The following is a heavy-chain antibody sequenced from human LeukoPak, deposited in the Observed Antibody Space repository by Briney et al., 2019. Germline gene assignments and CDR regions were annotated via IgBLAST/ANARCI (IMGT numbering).Heavy chain of an antibody. CDR1: GGSISSSRYY. CDR2: IYYSGST. Sequence: SETLSLTCTVSGGSISSSRYYWGWIRQPPGKRLQWIGSIYYSGSTYYNPSLKSRVTISVDTSKNQFSLKLSSVTAADTAVYYCARVYGSGSGGNDAFDIWGQGTMVTVSS. CDR3: ARVYGSGSGGNDAFDI. J-gene: IGHJ3*02. V-gene: IGHV4-39*07. D-gene: IGHD3-10*01.